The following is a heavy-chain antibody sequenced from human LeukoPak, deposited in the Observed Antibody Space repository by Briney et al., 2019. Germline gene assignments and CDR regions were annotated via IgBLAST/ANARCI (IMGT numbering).Heavy chain of an antibody. CDR1: GYTFTSYG. V-gene: IGHV1-8*03. CDR2: MNPNSGNT. D-gene: IGHD3-3*01. CDR3: ARGPDTILYAFDI. Sequence: ASVKVSCKASGYTFTSYGISWVRQAPGQGLEWMGWMNPNSGNTGYAQKFQGRVTITRNTSISTAYMELSSLRSEDTAVYYCARGPDTILYAFDIWGQGTMVTVSS. J-gene: IGHJ3*02.